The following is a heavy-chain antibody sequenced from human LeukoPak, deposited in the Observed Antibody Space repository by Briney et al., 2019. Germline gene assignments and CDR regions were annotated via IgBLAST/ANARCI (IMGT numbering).Heavy chain of an antibody. V-gene: IGHV4-34*01. Sequence: SETLSLTCAVYGESFSGYYWSWLRQPPGKGLEGVGEINHSGSTNYNPSLKSRVTISVDTSKNQFSLKLSSVTAADTAVYYCARHRRYSGSPKGNFDYWGQGTLVTVSS. D-gene: IGHD1-26*01. CDR1: GESFSGYY. J-gene: IGHJ4*02. CDR3: ARHRRYSGSPKGNFDY. CDR2: INHSGST.